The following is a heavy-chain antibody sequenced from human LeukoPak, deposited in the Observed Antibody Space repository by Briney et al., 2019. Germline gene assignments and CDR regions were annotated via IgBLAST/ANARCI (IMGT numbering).Heavy chain of an antibody. CDR2: IYYSGST. J-gene: IGHJ6*02. V-gene: IGHV4-59*01. CDR1: GGSISNYY. Sequence: SETLSLTCIVSGGSISNYYWTWIRQPPGKGLEWIGYIYYSGSTNYNPSLKSRVTISVDTSKNQFSLKLRSVTAADTAVYYCARDWAASSSSRYYYGMDVWGQGTTVTVSS. CDR3: ARDWAASSSSRYYYGMDV. D-gene: IGHD6-6*01.